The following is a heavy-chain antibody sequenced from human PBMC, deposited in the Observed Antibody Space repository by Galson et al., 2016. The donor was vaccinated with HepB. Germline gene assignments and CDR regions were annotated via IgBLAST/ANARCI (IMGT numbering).Heavy chain of an antibody. Sequence: SLRLSCAAPRFSFSSYTVHWVRQAPGKGLEWVASVSYDGSRQYYAESVRGRLTVSRDNSKNPMYLDLKNLRFEDTAMYYCARDRGTFLEWLSFFDFWGHGTLVTVSS. D-gene: IGHD3-3*01. CDR1: RFSFSSYT. CDR2: VSYDGSRQ. V-gene: IGHV3-30-3*01. CDR3: ARDRGTFLEWLSFFDF. J-gene: IGHJ4*01.